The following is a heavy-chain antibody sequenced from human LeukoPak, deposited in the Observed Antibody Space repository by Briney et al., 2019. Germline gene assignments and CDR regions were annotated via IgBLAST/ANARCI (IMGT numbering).Heavy chain of an antibody. Sequence: VASVKVSCKASGGTFSSYAISWVRQAPGQGLEWMGGIIPIFGTANYAQKFQGRVTITTDESTSTAYMELSSLRSEDTAVYYCARGARDSSGYYPHFDYWGQGTLVTVYS. CDR2: IIPIFGTA. V-gene: IGHV1-69*05. D-gene: IGHD3-22*01. CDR1: GGTFSSYA. J-gene: IGHJ4*02. CDR3: ARGARDSSGYYPHFDY.